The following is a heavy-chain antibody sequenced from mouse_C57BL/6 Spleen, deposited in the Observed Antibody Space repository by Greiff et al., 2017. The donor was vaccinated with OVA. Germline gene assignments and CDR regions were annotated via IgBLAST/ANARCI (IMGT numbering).Heavy chain of an antibody. D-gene: IGHD2-2*01. CDR2: INPNNGGT. V-gene: IGHV1-26*01. J-gene: IGHJ4*01. CDR3: ARGSYGYGATDYAMDY. Sequence: EVQLQQSGPELVKPGASVKISCKASGYTFTDYYMNWVKQSHGKSLEWIGDINPNNGGTSYNQKFKGKATLTVDKSSSTAYMELRSLTSEDSAVYYCARGSYGYGATDYAMDYWGQGTSVTVSS. CDR1: GYTFTDYY.